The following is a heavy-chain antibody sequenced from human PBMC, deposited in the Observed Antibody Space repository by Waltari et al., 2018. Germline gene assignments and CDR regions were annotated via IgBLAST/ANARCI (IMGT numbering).Heavy chain of an antibody. D-gene: IGHD6-13*01. V-gene: IGHV1-69*08. CDR1: GGTFSSYA. CDR2: IIPIFGTA. CDR3: ARDRDRSSWFTIKDWYFDL. J-gene: IGHJ2*01. Sequence: QVQLVQSGAEVKKPGSSVKVSCKASGGTFSSYAISWVRQAPGQGLEWMGRIIPIFGTANYAQKFQGRVTITADKSTSTAYMELSSLRSEDTAVYYCARDRDRSSWFTIKDWYFDLWGRGTLVTVSS.